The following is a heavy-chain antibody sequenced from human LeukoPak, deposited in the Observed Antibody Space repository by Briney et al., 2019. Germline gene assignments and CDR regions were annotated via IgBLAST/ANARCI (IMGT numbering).Heavy chain of an antibody. J-gene: IGHJ5*02. CDR1: GFTVSSNY. CDR2: IYSGGST. CDR3: TRNWGSDNWFDP. D-gene: IGHD7-27*01. Sequence: GGSLRLSCAASGFTVSSNYMTWVRQAPGKGLEWVSVIYSGGSTYYADSVKGRFTISRDNSKDTLYLQMNSLRAEDTAVYYCTRNWGSDNWFDPWGQGTLVTVSS. V-gene: IGHV3-53*01.